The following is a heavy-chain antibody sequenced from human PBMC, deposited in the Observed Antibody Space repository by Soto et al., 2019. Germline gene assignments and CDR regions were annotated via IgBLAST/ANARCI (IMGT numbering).Heavy chain of an antibody. V-gene: IGHV4-34*01. D-gene: IGHD6-19*01. CDR1: GGSCSGYY. CDR3: ARRGGVAGIIY. CDR2: INHSGST. Sequence: ASETLSLTCAVYGGSCSGYYRSWIRQPPGKGLEWIGEINHSGSTNYNPSLKSRVTISVDTSKNQFSLRLSSVTAADTAVYYCARRGGVAGIIYWGQGTLVTVSS. J-gene: IGHJ4*02.